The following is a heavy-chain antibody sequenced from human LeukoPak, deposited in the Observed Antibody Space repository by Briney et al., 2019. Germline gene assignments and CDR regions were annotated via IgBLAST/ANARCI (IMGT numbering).Heavy chain of an antibody. CDR3: ARGRYNPSYYFDY. CDR1: GYTLTSYY. Sequence: GASVKVSCKASGYTLTSYYMHWMRQAPGQGVEWMGIINPSSGSTSYAQKFQGRVTTTRDTSTSTVYMELSSLRSEGTAVYYCARGRYNPSYYFDYWGQGPLVTVSS. CDR2: INPSSGST. D-gene: IGHD5-24*01. V-gene: IGHV1-46*01. J-gene: IGHJ4*02.